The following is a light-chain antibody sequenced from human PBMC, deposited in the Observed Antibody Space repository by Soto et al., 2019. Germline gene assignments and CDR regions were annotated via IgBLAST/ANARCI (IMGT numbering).Light chain of an antibody. J-gene: IGKJ4*01. Sequence: EIVLTQSPATLSLPPGERATLSCRASQSVGNSLAWYQQKPGQAPGLLIHEVSTRATGIPARFSCSGSGTDFTLTISSLDLEDFAVYYCHQHSDWPLTFGAGTRVEIK. CDR1: QSVGNS. CDR2: EVS. CDR3: HQHSDWPLT. V-gene: IGKV3-11*01.